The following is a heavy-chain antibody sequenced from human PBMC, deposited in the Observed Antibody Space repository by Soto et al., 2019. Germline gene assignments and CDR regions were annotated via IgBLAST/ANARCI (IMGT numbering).Heavy chain of an antibody. CDR1: GGSFSGYY. CDR3: ARHYSSGSRNWFDP. J-gene: IGHJ5*02. Sequence: SETRSLTCAVDGGSFSGYYWGGMRQPPGKVLEWIGEINPSGSTNYNPYLKSRVTISVDTSKNQFSLKLSSVTAADTAVFYCARHYSSGSRNWFDPWGQGTLVTVSS. V-gene: IGHV4-34*01. D-gene: IGHD6-19*01. CDR2: INPSGST.